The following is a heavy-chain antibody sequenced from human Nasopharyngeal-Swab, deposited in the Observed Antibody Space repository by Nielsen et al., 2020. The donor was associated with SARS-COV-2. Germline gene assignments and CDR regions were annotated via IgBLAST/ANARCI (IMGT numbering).Heavy chain of an antibody. D-gene: IGHD3-10*01. V-gene: IGHV1-2*04. Sequence: ASVKVSCKGSGYTFTGYYMHWVRQAPGQGLEWMGWINPNSGGTNYAQKFQGWVTMTRDTSISTAYMELSRLRSDDTAVYYCARGGVVRGEPDAFDIWGQGTMVTVSS. CDR1: GYTFTGYY. CDR2: INPNSGGT. J-gene: IGHJ3*02. CDR3: ARGGVVRGEPDAFDI.